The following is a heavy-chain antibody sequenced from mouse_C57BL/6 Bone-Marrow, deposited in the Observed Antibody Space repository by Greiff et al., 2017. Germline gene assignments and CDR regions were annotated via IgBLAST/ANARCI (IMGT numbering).Heavy chain of an antibody. Sequence: QVQLKQPGAELVKPGASVKLSCKASGYTFTSYWMHWVKQRPGQGLEWIGMIHPNSGSTNYNEKFKSKATLTVDKSSSTAYMQLSSLTSEDSAVYYCARRGLGRYFDVWGTGTTVTVSS. CDR3: ARRGLGRYFDV. V-gene: IGHV1-64*01. D-gene: IGHD2-4*01. J-gene: IGHJ1*03. CDR1: GYTFTSYW. CDR2: IHPNSGST.